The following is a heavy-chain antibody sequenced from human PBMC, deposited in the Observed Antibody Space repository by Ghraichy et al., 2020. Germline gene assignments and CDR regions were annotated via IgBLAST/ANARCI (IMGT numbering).Heavy chain of an antibody. V-gene: IGHV6-1*01. Sequence: SETLSLTCAISGDSVSSNSAAWNWIRQSPSTGLEWLGRTYYRSKWYNDYAVSVKSRITINPDTSKNQFPLQLNSVTPEDTAVYYCARAAAGIRWFDPWGQGTLVTVSS. CDR1: GDSVSSNSAA. D-gene: IGHD6-13*01. J-gene: IGHJ5*02. CDR2: TYYRSKWYN. CDR3: ARAAAGIRWFDP.